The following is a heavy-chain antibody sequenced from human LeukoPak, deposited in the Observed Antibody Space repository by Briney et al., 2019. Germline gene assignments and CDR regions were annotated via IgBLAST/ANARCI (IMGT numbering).Heavy chain of an antibody. CDR3: ARAPLRVFGVELNYYYYYGMDV. CDR1: GFTFSSYA. Sequence: GRSLRLPCAASGFTFSSYAMHWVRQAPGKGLEWVAVISYDGSNKYYADSVKGRFTISRDNSKNTLYLQMNSLRAEDTAVYYCARAPLRVFGVELNYYYYYGMDVWGQGTTVTVSS. V-gene: IGHV3-30-3*01. J-gene: IGHJ6*02. CDR2: ISYDGSNK. D-gene: IGHD3-3*01.